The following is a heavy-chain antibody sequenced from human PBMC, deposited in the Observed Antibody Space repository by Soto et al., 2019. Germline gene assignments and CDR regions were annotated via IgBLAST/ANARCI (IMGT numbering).Heavy chain of an antibody. V-gene: IGHV5-10-1*03. CDR3: ARRGSSGLFTLMPFDI. CDR2: IDPRDSYT. J-gene: IGHJ3*02. CDR1: GYSFTDFW. D-gene: IGHD6-19*01. Sequence: EVQLVQSGAEVKKPGASLRISCKGSGYSFTDFWINWVRQMPGKGLEWMGRIDPRDSYTHFSPSFQGHVTISVDKSITTAHLHWSSLKDSDTAVYYCARRGSSGLFTLMPFDIWGQGTMVTVSS.